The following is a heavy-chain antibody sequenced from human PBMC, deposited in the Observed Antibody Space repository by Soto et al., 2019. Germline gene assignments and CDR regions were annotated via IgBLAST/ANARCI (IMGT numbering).Heavy chain of an antibody. Sequence: GGSLRLSCTASGFTFSSHAMTWVRQAPGKGLEWVSGLSDSGDSIYYADSVKGRFTISRDNSMNTLYLQMNTLRAEDTAIYYCAKVSSSWYAGFFDLWGQGTLVTSPQ. CDR1: GFTFSSHA. CDR2: LSDSGDSI. CDR3: AKVSSSWYAGFFDL. J-gene: IGHJ4*02. D-gene: IGHD6-13*01. V-gene: IGHV3-23*01.